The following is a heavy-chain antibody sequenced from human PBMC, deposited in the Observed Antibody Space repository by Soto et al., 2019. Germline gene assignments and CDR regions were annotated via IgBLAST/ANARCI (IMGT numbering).Heavy chain of an antibody. CDR2: IGTAGDT. J-gene: IGHJ4*02. CDR1: GFTFSSYD. V-gene: IGHV3-13*01. CDR3: ARSGFGDLFEGYYDY. D-gene: IGHD3-10*01. Sequence: GGSLRLSCAASGFTFSSYDMHWVRQATGKGLEWVSAIGTAGDTYYPGSVKGRFTISRENAKNSLYLQMNSLRAGDTAVYYCARSGFGDLFEGYYDYWGQGTLVTVSS.